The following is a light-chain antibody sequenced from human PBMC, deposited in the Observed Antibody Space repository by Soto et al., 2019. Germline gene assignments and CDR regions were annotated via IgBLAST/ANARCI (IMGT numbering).Light chain of an antibody. CDR1: QSVSSSY. J-gene: IGKJ2*01. CDR2: GAS. CDR3: QQYDSSLYT. V-gene: IGKV3-20*01. Sequence: EIVLTQSPGTLSLSPGQRATLSCRASQSVSSSYLAWYQQKPGQAPRLLIYGASSRATGIPDRFSGSGSGTDFTLTISSLEPEDFAVYYWQQYDSSLYTFGQGTKLEIK.